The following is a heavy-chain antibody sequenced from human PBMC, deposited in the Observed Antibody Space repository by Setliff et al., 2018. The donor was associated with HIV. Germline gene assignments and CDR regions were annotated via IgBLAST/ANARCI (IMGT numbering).Heavy chain of an antibody. V-gene: IGHV3-21*04. CDR2: ISSSSRSK. CDR1: GFTFSTYS. Sequence: GGSLRLSCEASGFTFSTYSMNWARQAPGKVLEWVSSISSSSRSKYYADSVKGRFTISRDNAKNSLYLQMNSLKTEDTAVYFCARGESFYDSSGNYFDYWGQGTLVTVSS. D-gene: IGHD3-22*01. CDR3: ARGESFYDSSGNYFDY. J-gene: IGHJ4*02.